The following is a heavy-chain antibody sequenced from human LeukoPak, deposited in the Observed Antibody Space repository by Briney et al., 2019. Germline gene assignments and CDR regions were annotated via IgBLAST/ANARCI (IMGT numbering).Heavy chain of an antibody. J-gene: IGHJ4*02. CDR2: ISYDGSNK. CDR1: GFTFSSYA. CDR3: AREFDY. Sequence: PGGSLRLSCAASGFTFSSYALHWVRQAPGKGLEWVAVISYDGSNKYYADSVKGRFTISRDNSKNTLYLQMNSLRAEDTAVYYGAREFDYWGQGTLVTVSS. V-gene: IGHV3-30-3*01.